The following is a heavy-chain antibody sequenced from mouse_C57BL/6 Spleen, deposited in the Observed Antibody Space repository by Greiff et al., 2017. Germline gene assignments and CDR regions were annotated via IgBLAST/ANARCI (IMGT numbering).Heavy chain of an antibody. V-gene: IGHV1-82*01. CDR1: GYALSSSW. CDR2: IYPGDGDT. D-gene: IGHD4-1*01. J-gene: IGHJ4*01. CDR3: ARWGTGTGAMDY. Sequence: QVQLQQSGPELVKPGASVKISCKASGYALSSSWMNWVKQRPGKGLEWIGRIYPGDGDTNYNGKVKGKATLTADKSSSTAYMQLSSLTSEDSAVYFCARWGTGTGAMDYWGQGTSVTVSS.